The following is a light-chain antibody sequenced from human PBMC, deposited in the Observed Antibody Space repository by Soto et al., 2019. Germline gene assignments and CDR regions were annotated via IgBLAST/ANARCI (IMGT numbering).Light chain of an antibody. CDR3: QQFHSFSRT. CDR2: DAS. V-gene: IGKV1-5*01. Sequence: DIQMTQSPSTLSASVGDRVTITCRASQNINSWLAWYQQKPGKAPNFLIYDASTLESGVPSRFSGSGSGTEFTLTISSLQPEDFATYYCQQFHSFSRTFGQGTKVDIK. J-gene: IGKJ1*01. CDR1: QNINSW.